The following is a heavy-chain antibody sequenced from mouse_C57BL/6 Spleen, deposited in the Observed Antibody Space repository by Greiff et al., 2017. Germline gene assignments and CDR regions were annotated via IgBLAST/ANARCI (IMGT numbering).Heavy chain of an antibody. CDR2: IDPETGGT. V-gene: IGHV1-15*01. J-gene: IGHJ2*01. CDR1: GYTFTDYE. D-gene: IGHD3-2*02. CDR3: TRWGQLRPSHYFDY. Sequence: QVQLQQSGAELVRPGASVTLSCKASGYTFTDYEMHWVKQTPVHGLEWIGAIDPETGGTAYNQKFKGKAILTADKSSSTAYMELRSLTSEDSAVYYCTRWGQLRPSHYFDYWGQGTTLTVSS.